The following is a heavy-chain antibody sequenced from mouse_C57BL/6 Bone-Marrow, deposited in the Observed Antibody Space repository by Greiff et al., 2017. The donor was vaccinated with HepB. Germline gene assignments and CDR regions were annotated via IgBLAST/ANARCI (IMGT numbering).Heavy chain of an antibody. Sequence: VQLQQSGPELVKPGASVKMSCKASGYTFTDYNMHWVKQSHGKSLEWIGYINPNNGGTSYNQKFKGKATLTVNKSSSTAYMQLNSLTSEDSAVYYCARPYGNYGYYAMDYWGQGTSVTVSS. CDR3: ARPYGNYGYYAMDY. J-gene: IGHJ4*01. V-gene: IGHV1-22*01. D-gene: IGHD2-1*01. CDR1: GYTFTDYN. CDR2: INPNNGGT.